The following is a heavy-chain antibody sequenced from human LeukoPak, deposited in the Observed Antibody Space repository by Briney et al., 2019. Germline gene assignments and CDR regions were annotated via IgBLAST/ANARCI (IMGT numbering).Heavy chain of an antibody. D-gene: IGHD1-26*01. Sequence: GGSLRLSCAASGFTFSDYYMSWIRQAPGKGLECVSYISNRGSTIYYADSVKGRFTISRDNAKKSLSLQMNSLRAEDTAVYYCARAMREHFDYWGQGTLVTVPS. CDR2: ISNRGSTI. CDR3: ARAMREHFDY. V-gene: IGHV3-11*01. J-gene: IGHJ4*02. CDR1: GFTFSDYY.